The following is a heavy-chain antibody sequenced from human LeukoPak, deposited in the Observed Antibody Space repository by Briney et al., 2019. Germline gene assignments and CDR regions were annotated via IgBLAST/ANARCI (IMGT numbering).Heavy chain of an antibody. D-gene: IGHD3-9*01. CDR1: GYTFTSNA. CDR2: INGGNGNT. Sequence: ASVKVSCKASGYTFTSNAMHWVRQAPGQRLEWMGWINGGNGNTKYSQNFQGRVTITRDTSASTAHMELSSLTSEDTAVYYCARDGIDILTGPLNSWGQGTLVTVSS. J-gene: IGHJ4*02. V-gene: IGHV1-3*01. CDR3: ARDGIDILTGPLNS.